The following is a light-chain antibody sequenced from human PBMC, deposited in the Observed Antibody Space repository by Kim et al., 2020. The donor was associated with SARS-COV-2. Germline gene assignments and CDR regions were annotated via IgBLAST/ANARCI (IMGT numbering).Light chain of an antibody. V-gene: IGKV1-5*03. Sequence: DTQMTQSPSTLSASVGDRVTITCRASQSISSWLAWYQQKPGKAPKLLIYKASSLESGVPSTFSGSGSGTEFALTISSLQPDDFATYYCQQYNDYWTFGQGTKVDIK. CDR3: QQYNDYWT. CDR2: KAS. J-gene: IGKJ1*01. CDR1: QSISSW.